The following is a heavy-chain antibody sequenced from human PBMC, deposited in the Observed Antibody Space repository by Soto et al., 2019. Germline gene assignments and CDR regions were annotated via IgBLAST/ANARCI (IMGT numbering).Heavy chain of an antibody. V-gene: IGHV4-4*02. CDR3: TRASASSMLRGVVIN. D-gene: IGHD3-10*01. Sequence: SETLSLTCAVSGGSISTDNWWSWVRQPPGKGLEWIGEMYHSGDSNFNPSLKSRVTISVDKSENQFSMQMASVTAADTALYYCTRASASSMLRGVVINWGRGTQVTVSS. CDR1: GGSISTDNW. J-gene: IGHJ4*02. CDR2: MYHSGDS.